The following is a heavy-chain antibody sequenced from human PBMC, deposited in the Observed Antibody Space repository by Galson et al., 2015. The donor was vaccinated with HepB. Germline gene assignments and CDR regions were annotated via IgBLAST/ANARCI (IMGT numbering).Heavy chain of an antibody. CDR1: GFTFSSYG. D-gene: IGHD4-11*01. CDR3: ARDGYSNYGGNYYFDY. V-gene: IGHV3-33*01. J-gene: IGHJ4*02. CDR2: IWYDGSNK. Sequence: SLRLSCAASGFTFSSYGMHWVRQAPGKGLEWVAVIWYDGSNKYYADSVKGRFTISRDNSKNTLYLQMNSLRAEDTAVYYCARDGYSNYGGNYYFDYWGQGTLVTVSS.